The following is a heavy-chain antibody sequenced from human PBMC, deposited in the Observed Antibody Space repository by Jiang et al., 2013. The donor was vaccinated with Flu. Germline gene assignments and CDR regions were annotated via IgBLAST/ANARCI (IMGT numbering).Heavy chain of an antibody. Sequence: QAPGKGLEWVSYISSGGGTIFYADSVKGRLTVSRDNAQNSVYLQMSSLRVEDTAVYYCARGISSSWDYYYYAMDLWGKGTTVTVSS. CDR2: ISSGGGTI. D-gene: IGHD6-13*01. J-gene: IGHJ6*04. V-gene: IGHV3-48*03. CDR3: ARGISSSWDYYYYAMDL.